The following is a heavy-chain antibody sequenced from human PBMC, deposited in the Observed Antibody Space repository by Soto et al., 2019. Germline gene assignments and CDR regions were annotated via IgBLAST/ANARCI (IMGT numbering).Heavy chain of an antibody. Sequence: SETLSLTCAVSGGAPGGSVSSGGYSWSWTRRLQGKVMECXXYMHHSGSAYYNPSLKGRVTISLXKSKNQFSLELTSVTAADTAVYFCARERGEYCDSTTCYSGTFNWFDPWGQGTLVTVSS. D-gene: IGHD2-2*01. CDR2: MHHSGSA. J-gene: IGHJ5*02. CDR1: GGAPGGSVSSGGYS. CDR3: ARERGEYCDSTTCYSGTFNWFDP. V-gene: IGHV4-30-2*01.